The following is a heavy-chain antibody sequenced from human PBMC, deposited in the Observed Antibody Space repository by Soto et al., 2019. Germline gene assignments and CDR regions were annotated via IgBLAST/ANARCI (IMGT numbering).Heavy chain of an antibody. V-gene: IGHV4-39*01. J-gene: IGHJ4*02. Sequence: SETLSLTCTVPGGSISSSSYYWGWIRQPPGKGLEWIGSIYYSGSTYYNPSLKSRVTISVDTSKNQFSMMLSSVTAADTSVYYCARLLDLVSRSVPYYFDYWGQGTLVTVSS. CDR1: GGSISSSSYY. D-gene: IGHD6-6*01. CDR3: ARLLDLVSRSVPYYFDY. CDR2: IYYSGST.